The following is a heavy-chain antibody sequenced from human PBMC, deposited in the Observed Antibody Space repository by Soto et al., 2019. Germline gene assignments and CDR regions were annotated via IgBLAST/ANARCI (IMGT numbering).Heavy chain of an antibody. CDR3: AKGSGYDYTYYYHCYMDV. J-gene: IGHJ6*03. Sequence: GGSLRLSCAASGFTFSTNAMSWVRQAPGKGLEWVSAISGTGGSTYYADSVMGRFTISRDNSKNTLYLQVNSLRADDTAVYYCAKGSGYDYTYYYHCYMDVWGKGTTVTVSS. CDR2: ISGTGGST. V-gene: IGHV3-23*01. D-gene: IGHD5-12*01. CDR1: GFTFSTNA.